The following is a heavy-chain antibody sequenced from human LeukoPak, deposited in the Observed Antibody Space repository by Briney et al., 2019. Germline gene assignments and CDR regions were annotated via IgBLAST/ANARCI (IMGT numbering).Heavy chain of an antibody. CDR1: GFRLNSFW. CDR3: ARGGWGNYHYMDV. V-gene: IGHV3-7*01. CDR2: IKHDGSEK. D-gene: IGHD3-16*01. J-gene: IGHJ6*03. Sequence: GGSLRLSCAASGFRLNSFWMNWVRQAPGKGLEWVANIKHDGSEKNYVDSVKGRLTISRDNANKALYLQMNSLRAEDRAVYYCARGGWGNYHYMDVWGKGTTVTVSS.